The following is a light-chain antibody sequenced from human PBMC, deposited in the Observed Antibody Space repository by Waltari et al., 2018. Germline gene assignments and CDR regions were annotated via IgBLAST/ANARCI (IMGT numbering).Light chain of an antibody. CDR1: QSIGSW. J-gene: IGKJ3*01. Sequence: DIQMTQSPSTLSASVGDRVTITCRASQSIGSWLAWYQQKPGKAPKLRIYEATSLESGVPSRFSASGSWTEFTLTISSLQPDDFATYYCQRYNSYPITFGPGTKVDI. V-gene: IGKV1-5*03. CDR3: QRYNSYPIT. CDR2: EAT.